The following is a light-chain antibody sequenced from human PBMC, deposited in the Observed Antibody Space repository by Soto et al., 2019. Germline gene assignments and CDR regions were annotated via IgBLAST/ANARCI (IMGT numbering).Light chain of an antibody. V-gene: IGLV2-14*01. Sequence: QSVLTQPASVSGSPGQSITISCTGSSSDVGGYDFVSWYQHHPGKAPKLIIYDVNNRPSGLSDRFSGSKSGNTASLTISGLQTEDEADYYCASYTATHTRVFGTGSKGTVL. CDR1: SSDVGGYDF. CDR2: DVN. J-gene: IGLJ1*01. CDR3: ASYTATHTRV.